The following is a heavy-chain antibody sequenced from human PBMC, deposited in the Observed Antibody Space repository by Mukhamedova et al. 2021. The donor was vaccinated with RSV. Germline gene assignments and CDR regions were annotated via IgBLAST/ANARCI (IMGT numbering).Heavy chain of an antibody. CDR3: ARGPRSSGHIDY. D-gene: IGHD3-22*01. Sequence: GEINHSGSTNYNPSLKSRVTISVDTSKNQFSLKLSSVTAADTAVYYCARGPRSSGHIDYWGQGTLVTVSS. J-gene: IGHJ4*02. V-gene: IGHV4-34*01. CDR2: INHSGST.